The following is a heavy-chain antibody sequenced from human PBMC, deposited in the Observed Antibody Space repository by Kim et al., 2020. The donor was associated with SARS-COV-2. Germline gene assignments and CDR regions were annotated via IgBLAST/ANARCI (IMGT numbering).Heavy chain of an antibody. D-gene: IGHD3-10*01. J-gene: IGHJ4*02. CDR3: AKLAVLKPIWFGGLFGGGYVAY. CDR1: GFTFDDYA. V-gene: IGHV3-9*01. Sequence: GGSLRLSCAASGFTFDDYAMHWVRQAPGKGLEWVSGISWNSGSIGYADSVKGRFTISRDNAKNSLYLQMNGLRAEDTALYYCAKLAVLKPIWFGGLFGGGYVAYWGQGTLVTVSS. CDR2: ISWNSGSI.